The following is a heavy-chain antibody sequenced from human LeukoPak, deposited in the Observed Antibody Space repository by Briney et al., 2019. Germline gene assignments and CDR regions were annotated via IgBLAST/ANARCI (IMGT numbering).Heavy chain of an antibody. CDR1: GFTFSSYA. Sequence: GGSLRLSCAASGFTFSSYAMSWVRQAPGKGLECVSAISGSGGSTYYADSVKGRFTISRDNSKNTLYLQMNSLRAEDTAVYYCAKPLRFLEWLPDAFDIWGQGTMVTVSS. J-gene: IGHJ3*02. D-gene: IGHD3-3*01. CDR3: AKPLRFLEWLPDAFDI. V-gene: IGHV3-23*01. CDR2: ISGSGGST.